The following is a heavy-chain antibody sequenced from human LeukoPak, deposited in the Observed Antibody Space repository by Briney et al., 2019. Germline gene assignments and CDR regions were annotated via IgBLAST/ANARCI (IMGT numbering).Heavy chain of an antibody. J-gene: IGHJ4*02. CDR3: ARGQSDFYYDSSGYPL. CDR1: GYTFTSYA. Sequence: ASVKVSCKASGYTFTSYAMNWVRQAPGQGLEWMGWINTNTGNPTYAQGFTGRFVFSLDTSVSTAYLQISSLKAEDTAVYYCARGQSDFYYDSSGYPLWGQGTLVTASS. D-gene: IGHD3-22*01. CDR2: INTNTGNP. V-gene: IGHV7-4-1*02.